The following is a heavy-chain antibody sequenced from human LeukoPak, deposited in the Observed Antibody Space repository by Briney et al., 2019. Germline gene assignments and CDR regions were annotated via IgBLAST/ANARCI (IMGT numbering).Heavy chain of an antibody. CDR3: AGMRITTPTVRTLDY. V-gene: IGHV4-59*01. CDR1: GGSISTYY. D-gene: IGHD1-14*01. Sequence: SETLSLTCTVSGGSISTYYWTWIRQPPGKGLEWIGYIYYSGSTAYSPSLYSRVTMSVDTSKNQFSLKLSSVTAADTAVYYCAGMRITTPTVRTLDYWGQGTLVTVSS. CDR2: IYYSGST. J-gene: IGHJ4*02.